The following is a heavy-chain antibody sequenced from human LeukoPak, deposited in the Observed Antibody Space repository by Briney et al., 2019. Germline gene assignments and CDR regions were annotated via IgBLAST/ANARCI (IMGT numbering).Heavy chain of an antibody. CDR3: AREKYCSSTSCYGGNTELDY. V-gene: IGHV3-48*01. D-gene: IGHD2-2*01. CDR1: GITFSSYS. CDR2: ISSSGSTK. Sequence: GGSLRLSCGASGITFSSYSMNWVRQAPGKGLEWVSYISSSGSTKYYADSVKGRFTISRDNARNSLYLQMNSLRAEDTAVYYCAREKYCSSTSCYGGNTELDYWGQGTLVTVSS. J-gene: IGHJ4*02.